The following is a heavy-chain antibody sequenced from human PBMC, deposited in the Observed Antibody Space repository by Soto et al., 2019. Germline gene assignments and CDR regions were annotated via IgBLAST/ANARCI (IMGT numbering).Heavy chain of an antibody. J-gene: IGHJ6*03. CDR2: IYYSGST. CDR1: GGSISSYY. CDR3: ARPSSSAVMYYYYYRDV. D-gene: IGHD6-6*01. V-gene: IGHV4-59*08. Sequence: QVQLQESGPGLVKPSETLSLTCTVSGGSISSYYWSWIRQPPGKGLEWIGYIYYSGSTNYNPSLKSRVTLSVDTSQNQFSLKLSSVTAADTDVYYCARPSSSAVMYYYYYRDVWGKGPTVTVSS.